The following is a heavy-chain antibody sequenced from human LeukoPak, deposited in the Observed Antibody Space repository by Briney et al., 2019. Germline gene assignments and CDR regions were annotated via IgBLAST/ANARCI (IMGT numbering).Heavy chain of an antibody. D-gene: IGHD3-3*01. J-gene: IGHJ3*02. Sequence: PGGSLRLSCAASGFTFSSYGMYWVRQAPGKGLEWVAVISYDGSNKYYADSVKGRFTISRDNSKNTLYLQMNSLRAEDTAVYYCAKDRGYYDFWSGYSWAFDIWGQGTMVTVSS. CDR1: GFTFSSYG. V-gene: IGHV3-30*18. CDR2: ISYDGSNK. CDR3: AKDRGYYDFWSGYSWAFDI.